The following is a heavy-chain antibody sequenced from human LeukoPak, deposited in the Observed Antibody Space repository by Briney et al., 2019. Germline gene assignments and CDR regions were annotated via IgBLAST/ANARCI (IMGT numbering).Heavy chain of an antibody. CDR3: AKRRTAAAGIFDY. Sequence: PGGSLRLSCAASGVTFSSYAMSWVRQAPGKGLEWVAAISCSGGSTYYADSVKGRFTISRDNSKNTLYLQMNSLRAEDTAVYYCAKRRTAAAGIFDYWGQGTLVTVSS. CDR2: ISCSGGST. CDR1: GVTFSSYA. J-gene: IGHJ4*02. V-gene: IGHV3-23*01. D-gene: IGHD6-13*01.